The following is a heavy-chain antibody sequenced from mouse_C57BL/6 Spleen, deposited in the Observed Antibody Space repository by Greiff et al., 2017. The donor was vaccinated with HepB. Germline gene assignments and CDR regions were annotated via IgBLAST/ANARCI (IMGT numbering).Heavy chain of an antibody. V-gene: IGHV1-22*01. J-gene: IGHJ4*01. D-gene: IGHD1-1*02. Sequence: VQLQESGPELVKPGASVKMSCKASGYTFTDYNMHWVKQSHGKSLEWIGYINPNNGGTSYNQKFKGKATLTVNKSSSTAYMELRSLTSEDSAVYYCALYGLYAMDYWGQGTSVTVSS. CDR1: GYTFTDYN. CDR2: INPNNGGT. CDR3: ALYGLYAMDY.